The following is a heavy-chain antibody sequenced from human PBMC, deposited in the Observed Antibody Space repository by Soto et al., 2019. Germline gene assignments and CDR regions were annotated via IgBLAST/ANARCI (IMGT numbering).Heavy chain of an antibody. CDR3: ARDGSIFGVVITHYYYGMDV. CDR1: GYTFTSYG. D-gene: IGHD3-3*01. J-gene: IGHJ6*02. CDR2: ISAYNGNT. Sequence: ASVKVSCKASGYTFTSYGISWVRQAPGQGLEWMGWISAYNGNTNYAQKLQGRVTMTIDTSTSTAYMELRSLRSDDTAVYYCARDGSIFGVVITHYYYGMDVWGQGTTVTVSS. V-gene: IGHV1-18*01.